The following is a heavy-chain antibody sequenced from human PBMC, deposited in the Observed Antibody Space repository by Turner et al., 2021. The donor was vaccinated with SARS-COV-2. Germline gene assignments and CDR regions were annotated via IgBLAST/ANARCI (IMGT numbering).Heavy chain of an antibody. D-gene: IGHD1-26*01. J-gene: IGHJ4*02. Sequence: QVQLVQSGAEVKKPGASLKVSCKVSGYTHIELSRHWVRQAPGKGVEWMGGFDSEGGETNYAPKFQGRVTMTEDTTTQTAYMELSRLRSEDTAVYYCATEPAVVEAPLLDYWGQGTLVTVSS. V-gene: IGHV1-24*01. CDR2: FDSEGGET. CDR3: ATEPAVVEAPLLDY. CDR1: GYTHIELS.